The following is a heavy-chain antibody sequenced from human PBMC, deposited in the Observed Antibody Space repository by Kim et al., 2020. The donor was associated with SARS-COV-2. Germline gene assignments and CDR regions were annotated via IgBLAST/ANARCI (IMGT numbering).Heavy chain of an antibody. CDR2: IQTSGST. V-gene: IGHV4-4*07. J-gene: IGHJ5*01. CDR3: ARGDLVCCDGACRHSLDN. D-gene: IGHD2-21*02. CDR1: GGSFSRYY. Sequence: SETLSLTCTVSGGSFSRYYWSWIRQPAGRGLVWIGRIQTSGSTNYNHSLKSRLIITADMYTNHHSPHQISSTAAATAAYYCARGDLVCCDGACRHSLDN.